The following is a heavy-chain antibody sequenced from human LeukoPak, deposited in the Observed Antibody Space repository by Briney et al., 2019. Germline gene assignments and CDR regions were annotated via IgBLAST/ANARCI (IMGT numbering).Heavy chain of an antibody. V-gene: IGHV3-74*01. D-gene: IGHD4-23*01. Sequence: GGSLRLSCAASGFTFSSYWMHWVRQAPGKGLVWVSRINSDGSSTSYADSVKGRFTISRDNAKNTLYLQMNSLRAEDTAVYYCGRYRISVYGGNSYYYYYYMDVWGKGTTVTVSS. CDR1: GFTFSSYW. CDR3: GRYRISVYGGNSYYYYYYMDV. J-gene: IGHJ6*03. CDR2: INSDGSST.